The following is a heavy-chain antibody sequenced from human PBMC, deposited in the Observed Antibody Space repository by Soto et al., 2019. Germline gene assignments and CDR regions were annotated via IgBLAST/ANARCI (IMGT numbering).Heavy chain of an antibody. V-gene: IGHV4-39*01. J-gene: IGHJ4*02. D-gene: IGHD1-20*01. CDR1: VGCISVSYYY. CDR3: ATSQKGYNWNYFDH. Sequence: PSETLCVTCAICVGCISVSYYYWGWLRQSPGKGPEWIGSVFYTGFTSYNPSLESRVSVSVDTSKNQFSLKVSGVSAADTAVYYCATSQKGYNWNYFDHWGQGALVTVSS. CDR2: VFYTGFT.